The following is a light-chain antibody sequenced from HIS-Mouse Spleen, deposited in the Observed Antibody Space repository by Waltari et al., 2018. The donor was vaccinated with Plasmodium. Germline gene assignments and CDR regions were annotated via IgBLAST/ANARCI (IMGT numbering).Light chain of an antibody. V-gene: IGKV1-33*01. CDR2: DAS. CDR1: QDISNY. CDR3: QQYDNLPPLFT. Sequence: DIQMTQSPSSLSASVGASVPITCQASQDISNYLNWYQQKPGKAPKLLIYDASNLETGVPSRFSGSGSGTDFTFTISSLQPEDIATYYCQQYDNLPPLFTFGPGTKVDIK. J-gene: IGKJ3*01.